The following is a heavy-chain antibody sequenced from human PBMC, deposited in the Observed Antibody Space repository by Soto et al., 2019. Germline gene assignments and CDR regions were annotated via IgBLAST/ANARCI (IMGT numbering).Heavy chain of an antibody. J-gene: IGHJ4*02. CDR2: INPSGGST. Sequence: GASVKVSCKASGYTFTSYYMHWVRQAPGQGLEWMGIINPSGGSTSYAQKFQGRVTMTRDTSTSTVYMELSSLRSEDTAVYYCARDRYASSGYYYYFDYWGQGTLVTVSS. CDR3: ARDRYASSGYYYYFDY. V-gene: IGHV1-46*01. CDR1: GYTFTSYY. D-gene: IGHD3-22*01.